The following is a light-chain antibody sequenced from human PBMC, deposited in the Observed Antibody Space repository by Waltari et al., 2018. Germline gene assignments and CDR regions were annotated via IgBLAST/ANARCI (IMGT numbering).Light chain of an antibody. V-gene: IGLV2-14*01. CDR3: SSYTGGSPYV. CDR2: EVS. J-gene: IGLJ1*01. CDR1: SSDVGGYNY. Sequence: QSALTQPASVSGSPGQSITISCTGTSSDVGGYNYVSWYQQHPGKAPKLMLYEVSNRPPGVPIRFSVSKSGDTASLTIAGLQAEDEADYYCSSYTGGSPYVFGTGTKVTVL.